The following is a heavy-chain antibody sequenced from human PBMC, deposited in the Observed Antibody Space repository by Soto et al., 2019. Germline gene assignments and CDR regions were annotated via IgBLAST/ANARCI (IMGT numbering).Heavy chain of an antibody. J-gene: IGHJ3*02. V-gene: IGHV1-69*01. CDR3: ARDPRGTVRPFDI. CDR2: SIPIFGTA. D-gene: IGHD4-4*01. CDR1: GGTFSSYA. Sequence: QVQLLQSGAEVTKPGSSVKVSCKASGGTFSSYAISWVRQAPGQGLEWMGGSIPIFGTANYAQKFQGRVTITADESTSTAYMELSSLRSEDTAVYYCARDPRGTVRPFDIWGQGAMVTVSS.